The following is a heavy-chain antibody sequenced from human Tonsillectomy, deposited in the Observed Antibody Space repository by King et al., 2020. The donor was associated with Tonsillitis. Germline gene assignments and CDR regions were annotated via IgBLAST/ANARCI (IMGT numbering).Heavy chain of an antibody. V-gene: IGHV3-48*01. D-gene: IGHD4-17*01. CDR2: ISSSSSTI. CDR1: GFTFSSYS. CDR3: SMTTVTTDSAY. Sequence: VQLVESGGGLVQPGGSLRLSCAASGFTFSSYSMNWVRQAPGKGLEWVSYISSSSSTIYYADSVKGRFTISRDNAKNSLYLQMNSLRAEDTAVYYCSMTTVTTDSAYWGQGTLFTVSS. J-gene: IGHJ4*02.